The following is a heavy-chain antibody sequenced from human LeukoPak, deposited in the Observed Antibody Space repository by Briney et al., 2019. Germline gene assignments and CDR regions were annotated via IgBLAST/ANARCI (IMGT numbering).Heavy chain of an antibody. J-gene: IGHJ6*03. Sequence: SETLSITCAVYGGSFSGYYWSWIRQPPGKGLEWIGEINHSGSTNFNPSLKSRVTISVDTSKNRFSLKLGSVTAADTAVYYCARATPGSSWYYYYYYYMDAWGKGTTVTVSS. CDR2: INHSGST. D-gene: IGHD6-13*01. V-gene: IGHV4-34*01. CDR1: GGSFSGYY. CDR3: ARATPGSSWYYYYYYYMDA.